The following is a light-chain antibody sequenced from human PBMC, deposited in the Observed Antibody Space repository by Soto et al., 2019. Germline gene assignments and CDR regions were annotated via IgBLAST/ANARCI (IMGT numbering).Light chain of an antibody. CDR1: QSLVHSDGNTY. Sequence: DIVMTQTPLSSPVTLGQPASISCRSSQSLVHSDGNTYLSWLQQRPGQPPRLLIYMISNRFSGVPNRFSVNVSCTDFTLKISRVESEDVGFYYFMQATQPYTFVQGTKLEIK. CDR3: MQATQPYT. V-gene: IGKV2-24*01. J-gene: IGKJ2*01. CDR2: MIS.